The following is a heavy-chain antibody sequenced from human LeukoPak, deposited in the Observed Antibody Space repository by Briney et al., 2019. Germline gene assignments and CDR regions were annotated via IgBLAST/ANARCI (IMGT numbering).Heavy chain of an antibody. D-gene: IGHD3-10*01. V-gene: IGHV7-4-1*02. CDR2: INTNTGNP. CDR1: GYTFTSYA. CDR3: ARDNVPLRYGSGSYGGH. Sequence: ASVKVSCKASGYTFTSYAMNWVRQAPGQGLEWMGWINTNTGNPTYAQGFTGRFVFSLDTSVSTAYLQISSLKAEDTAVYYCARDNVPLRYGSGSYGGHWGQGTLVTVSS. J-gene: IGHJ4*02.